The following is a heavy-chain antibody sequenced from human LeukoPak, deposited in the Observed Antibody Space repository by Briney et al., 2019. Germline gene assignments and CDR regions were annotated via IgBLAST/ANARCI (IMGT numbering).Heavy chain of an antibody. Sequence: ASVKVSCKASGYAFTSYGITWVRQAPGQGLEWMGWISAYNGNTNYAQKLQGRVTMTTDTSTSTAYMELRSLRSDDTAVYYCARDGNIAAAINCFDPWGQGTLVTVSS. J-gene: IGHJ5*02. V-gene: IGHV1-18*01. CDR2: ISAYNGNT. CDR1: GYAFTSYG. D-gene: IGHD6-13*01. CDR3: ARDGNIAAAINCFDP.